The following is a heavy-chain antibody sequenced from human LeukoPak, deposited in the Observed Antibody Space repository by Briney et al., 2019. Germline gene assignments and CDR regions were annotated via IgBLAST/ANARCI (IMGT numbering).Heavy chain of an antibody. D-gene: IGHD5-18*01. J-gene: IGHJ4*02. Sequence: GGSLRLSCAASGFTFRNYGMSWVRQAPGKGLEWVSAMTGDGATTYYADSMKGRFTISRDNSKNTLYLQINSLGAEDTAVYYCARGLGRTAMVTRGGVRFDYWGQGTLVTVSS. V-gene: IGHV3-23*01. CDR1: GFTFRNYG. CDR2: MTGDGATT. CDR3: ARGLGRTAMVTRGGVRFDY.